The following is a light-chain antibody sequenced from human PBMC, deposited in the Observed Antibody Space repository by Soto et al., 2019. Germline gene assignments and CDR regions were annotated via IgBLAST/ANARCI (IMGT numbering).Light chain of an antibody. Sequence: QSVLTQPPSVSGAPGQRVTISCTGSSSNIGAGYDVHWYQQLPGTAPKLLIYGNSNRPSGVPDRFSGSKSGTSASLAITGLQAEAEADYYCQSYDSSLSVFGGGTKVTVL. CDR1: SSNIGAGYD. CDR3: QSYDSSLSV. V-gene: IGLV1-40*01. J-gene: IGLJ2*01. CDR2: GNS.